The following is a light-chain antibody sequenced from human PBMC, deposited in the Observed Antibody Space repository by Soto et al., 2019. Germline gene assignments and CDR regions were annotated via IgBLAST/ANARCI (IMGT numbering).Light chain of an antibody. V-gene: IGKV3-20*01. CDR1: QTVSSSY. Sequence: EIVLTQSPGTLSLSPGERATLSCRASQTVSSSYLAWYQQKPGQAPRLLIYGASSRATGIPDRFSGSGSGTDFTLTIGRLEPEDFALYYCQQYETSLRTFGQGTKVEIK. CDR3: QQYETSLRT. CDR2: GAS. J-gene: IGKJ1*01.